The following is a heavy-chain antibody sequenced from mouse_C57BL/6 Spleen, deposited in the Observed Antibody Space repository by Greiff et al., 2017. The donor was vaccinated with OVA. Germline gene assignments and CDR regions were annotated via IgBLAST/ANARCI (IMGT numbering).Heavy chain of an antibody. CDR2: INPNNGGT. D-gene: IGHD4-1*01. CDR1: GYTFTDYY. CDR3: ARNWGSWCAY. Sequence: SGPELVKPGASVKISCKASGYTFTDYYMNWVKQSHGQSLEWIGDINPNNGGTSYNQKFKGKATLTVDKSSSTAYMELRSLTSEDSAVYYCARNWGSWCAYWGQGTLVTVSA. V-gene: IGHV1-26*01. J-gene: IGHJ3*01.